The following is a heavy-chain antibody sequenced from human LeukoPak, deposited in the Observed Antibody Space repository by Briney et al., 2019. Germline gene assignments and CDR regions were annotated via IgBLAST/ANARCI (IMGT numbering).Heavy chain of an antibody. CDR3: ARVSREEFGRGYFDY. Sequence: ASETLSLTCTVSGDSMNSTNYYWAWLRQPPGKGLEWVATIYYTGSTHYSPSLYSRVAVSLDTSQNQFSLRFNSVTAADTAMYFCARVSREEFGRGYFDYWGQGTLVTVSS. CDR2: IYYTGST. CDR1: GDSMNSTNYY. V-gene: IGHV4-39*07. D-gene: IGHD2-15*01. J-gene: IGHJ4*02.